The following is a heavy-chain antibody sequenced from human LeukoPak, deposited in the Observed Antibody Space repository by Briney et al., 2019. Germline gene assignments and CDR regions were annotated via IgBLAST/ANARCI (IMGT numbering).Heavy chain of an antibody. Sequence: SETLSLTCTVSGGSISSYYCSWIRQPPGKGLEWIGYIYYSGSTNYNPSLKSRVTISIDTSKNQFSLKLSSVTAADTAVYYCAREYGGGPSWFDPWGQGTLVTVSS. CDR1: GGSISSYY. CDR2: IYYSGST. CDR3: AREYGGGPSWFDP. D-gene: IGHD4-23*01. J-gene: IGHJ5*02. V-gene: IGHV4-59*01.